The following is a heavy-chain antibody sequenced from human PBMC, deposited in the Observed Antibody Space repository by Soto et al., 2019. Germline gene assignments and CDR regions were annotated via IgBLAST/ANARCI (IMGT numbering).Heavy chain of an antibody. V-gene: IGHV1-69*01. Sequence: QVQLVQSGAEVKKPGSSVKVSCKASGGTFSSYIISWVRQAPGQGLEWMGGFIFGTANYAQKFRGRVTITAEESTSAAYMELSSLRSEDTAVYYCARSDSSGFYLPFWGQGTLITVSS. CDR1: GGTFSSYI. J-gene: IGHJ4*02. D-gene: IGHD3-22*01. CDR3: ARSDSSGFYLPF. CDR2: FIFGTA.